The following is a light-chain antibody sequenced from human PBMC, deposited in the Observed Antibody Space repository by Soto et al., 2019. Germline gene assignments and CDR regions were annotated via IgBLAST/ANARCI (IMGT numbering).Light chain of an antibody. CDR3: QQYGTSSWT. J-gene: IGKJ1*01. CDR2: GAS. CDR1: QSVSSTY. V-gene: IGKV3-20*01. Sequence: EIVLTQSPDTLSLSPGERATLSCRASQSVSSTYLAWYQQKPGQAPRLLIYGASSRATGIPDRFSGSGSGTDFTLTISRLAPEDFAVYYCQQYGTSSWTFGQGTKVEVK.